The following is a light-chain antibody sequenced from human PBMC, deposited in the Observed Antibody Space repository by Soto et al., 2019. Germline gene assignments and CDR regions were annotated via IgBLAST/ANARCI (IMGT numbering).Light chain of an antibody. CDR3: QQVNVYTST. CDR1: QGISSY. J-gene: IGKJ5*01. CDR2: DAS. V-gene: IGKV1-9*01. Sequence: IQLTQSPSSLSASVGDRVTITCRASQGISSYLGWYQQKPGKAPNLLIYDASTLHSGVPSRFSGGGSGTDFTLTISSLQHEDFATYYCQQVNVYTSTFGGGTRLEIK.